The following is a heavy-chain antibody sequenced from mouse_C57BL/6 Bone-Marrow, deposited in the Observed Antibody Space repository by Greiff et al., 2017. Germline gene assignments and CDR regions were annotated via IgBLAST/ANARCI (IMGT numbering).Heavy chain of an antibody. V-gene: IGHV1-82*01. CDR2: IYPGDGGT. CDR1: CSAFSSSW. Sequence: QVQLQQSGPELGKPGASVKISCKASCSAFSSSWVNWVKQRPGKGLEWIGRIYPGDGGTNYNGKFKGKGTLTADKSSSTAYMQLSSLTSEDSAVYFCARSDSWYFDVWGTGTTVTVSS. CDR3: ARSDSWYFDV. J-gene: IGHJ1*03.